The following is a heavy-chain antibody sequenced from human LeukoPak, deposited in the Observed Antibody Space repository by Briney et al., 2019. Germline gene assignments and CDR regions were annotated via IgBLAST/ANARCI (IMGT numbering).Heavy chain of an antibody. J-gene: IGHJ4*02. CDR3: AREWWYLDY. CDR2: IKEDGSDI. V-gene: IGHV3-7*05. D-gene: IGHD2-15*01. CDR1: GFTFNTYS. Sequence: AGSLRLSCAASGFTFNTYSMTWVRQAPGRGLEWVARIKEDGSDIHYVDSVKGRFTISRDNAKNSLNLQMNSLRAEDTAVYYCAREWWYLDYWGQGTLVTVSS.